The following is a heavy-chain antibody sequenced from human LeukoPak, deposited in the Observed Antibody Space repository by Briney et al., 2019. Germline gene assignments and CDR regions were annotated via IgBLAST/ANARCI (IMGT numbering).Heavy chain of an antibody. Sequence: SVKVSCKASGGTFSSYAISWVRQAPGQGLEWMGGIIPIFGTANYAQKFQGRVTITADKSTSTAYMELSSLRSEDTAVYYCARDSHVPLDAFDIWGQGTMVTVPS. V-gene: IGHV1-69*06. CDR3: ARDSHVPLDAFDI. J-gene: IGHJ3*02. CDR1: GGTFSSYA. CDR2: IIPIFGTA.